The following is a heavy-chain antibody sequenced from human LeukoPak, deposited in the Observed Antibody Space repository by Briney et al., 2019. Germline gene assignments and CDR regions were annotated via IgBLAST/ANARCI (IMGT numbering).Heavy chain of an antibody. V-gene: IGHV4-39*07. J-gene: IGHJ3*02. D-gene: IGHD4/OR15-4a*01. CDR2: IYYSGST. Sequence: PSETLSLPCTVSGGSISSSNYYWGWIRQPPGKGLEWIGSIYYSGSTYYNPSLKSRVTISVDTSKNQFSLKLSSVTAADTAMYYCAKVSLSMVNDAFDIWGQGTMVSVSS. CDR3: AKVSLSMVNDAFDI. CDR1: GGSISSSNYY.